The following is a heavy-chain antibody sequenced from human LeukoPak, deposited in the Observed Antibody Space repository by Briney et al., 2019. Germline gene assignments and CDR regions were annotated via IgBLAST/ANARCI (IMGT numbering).Heavy chain of an antibody. J-gene: IGHJ2*01. CDR2: IYYSGST. CDR3: AIRGSYGELRYFDL. Sequence: SETLSLTCTVSGGSISSYYWSWIRQPPGKGLEGIGYIYYSGSTNYNPSLSSRVTISVDTSKNQFSLKLSSVTAEDTAVYYCAIRGSYGELRYFDLWGRGTLVTVSS. D-gene: IGHD3-16*01. CDR1: GGSISSYY. V-gene: IGHV4-59*08.